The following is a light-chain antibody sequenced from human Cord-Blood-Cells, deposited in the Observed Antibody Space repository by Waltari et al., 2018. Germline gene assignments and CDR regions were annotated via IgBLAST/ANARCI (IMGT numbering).Light chain of an antibody. J-gene: IGLJ2*01. Sequence: QSALTQPASVSGSPGQSITISCTGTSSDVGSYNLVSWYQQHPSKAPKLMIYEGSKRPAGLSNRFSGAKSCNTASLTISGLQAEDEADYYCCSYAGSSTVVFGGGTKLTVL. CDR2: EGS. V-gene: IGLV2-23*01. CDR1: SSDVGSYNL. CDR3: CSYAGSSTVV.